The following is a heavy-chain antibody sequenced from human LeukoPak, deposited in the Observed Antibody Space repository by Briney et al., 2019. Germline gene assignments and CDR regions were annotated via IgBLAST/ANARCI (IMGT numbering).Heavy chain of an antibody. CDR2: ISGSGGST. D-gene: IGHD5-18*01. CDR3: AKGAASRGYTYAAN. Sequence: GGSLRLSCAASAFTFRSYAMIWVRQAPGKGLEWVSGISGSGGSTYYSDSAKGRFTISRDNSNITLYLQMNSLRAEDTAVYYCAKGAASRGYTYAANWGQGTLVTVSS. V-gene: IGHV3-23*01. J-gene: IGHJ4*02. CDR1: AFTFRSYA.